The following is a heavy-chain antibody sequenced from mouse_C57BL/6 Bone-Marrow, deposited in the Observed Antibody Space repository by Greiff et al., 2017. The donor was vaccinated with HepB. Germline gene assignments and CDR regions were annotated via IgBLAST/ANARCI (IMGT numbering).Heavy chain of an antibody. CDR1: GYTFTNYW. Sequence: VQLVESGAELVRPGTSVKMSCKASGYTFTNYWIGWAKQRPGHGLEWIGDIYPGGGYTNYNEKFKGKATLTADKSSSTAYMQFSSLTSEDSAIYYCARGSYYSNYYWYFDVWGTGTTVTVSS. V-gene: IGHV1-63*01. D-gene: IGHD2-5*01. CDR2: IYPGGGYT. J-gene: IGHJ1*03. CDR3: ARGSYYSNYYWYFDV.